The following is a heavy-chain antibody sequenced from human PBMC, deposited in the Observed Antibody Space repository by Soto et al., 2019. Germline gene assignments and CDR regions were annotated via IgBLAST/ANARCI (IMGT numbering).Heavy chain of an antibody. J-gene: IGHJ4*02. CDR2: ISSDGSDK. V-gene: IGHV3-30*18. Sequence: PGGSLRLSCAASGFTFSSYGMHWVRQAPGKGLEWVAVISSDGSDKYYADSVKGRFTISRDDSRNTLYLQMNSLRAEDTAVFYCAKEPYDSTGFYYSFDYWGQGTLVTVSS. D-gene: IGHD3-22*01. CDR1: GFTFSSYG. CDR3: AKEPYDSTGFYYSFDY.